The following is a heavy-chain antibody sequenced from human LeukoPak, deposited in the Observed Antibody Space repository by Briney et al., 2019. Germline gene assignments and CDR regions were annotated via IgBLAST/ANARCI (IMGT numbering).Heavy chain of an antibody. V-gene: IGHV1-8*01. D-gene: IGHD6-6*01. CDR2: MNPNSGNT. Sequence: ASVKVSCKASGYTFTSYDINWVRQATGQGLEWMGWMNPNSGNTGYAQKSQGRVTMTRNTSISTAYMELSSLRSEDTAVYYCASYSSSSLYYYYGMDVWGQGTTVTVSS. CDR3: ASYSSSSLYYYYGMDV. CDR1: GYTFTSYD. J-gene: IGHJ6*02.